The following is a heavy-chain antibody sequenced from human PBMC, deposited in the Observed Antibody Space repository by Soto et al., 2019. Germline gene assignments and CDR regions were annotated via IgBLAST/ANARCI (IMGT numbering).Heavy chain of an antibody. CDR2: ISYDGSNK. D-gene: IGHD3-9*01. CDR1: GFTFSSYA. Sequence: PGGSLRLSCAASGFTFSSYAMHWVRQAPGKGLEWVAVISYDGSNKYYADSVKGRFTISRDNSKNTLYLQMNSPRSEDTAVDYCARELSRYFDWLFRPGWYYGMDFWGQGTTGTV. V-gene: IGHV3-30-3*01. J-gene: IGHJ6*02. CDR3: ARELSRYFDWLFRPGWYYGMDF.